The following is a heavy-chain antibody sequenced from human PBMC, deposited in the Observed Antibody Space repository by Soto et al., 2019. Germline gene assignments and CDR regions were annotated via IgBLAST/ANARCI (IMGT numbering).Heavy chain of an antibody. CDR3: AGHYWFGDY. CDR1: GGSIDDSSYY. J-gene: IGHJ4*02. Sequence: QLQLQESGPGLVKPSETLSLTCIVSGGSIDDSSYYWGWVRQPPGKGLEWIGSFYYTGSTYFNPSLKSRVTISVATSKNQFSLKLRSVTAADTALYYCAGHYWFGDYWGQGTLVTVSS. V-gene: IGHV4-39*01. D-gene: IGHD3-10*01. CDR2: FYYTGST.